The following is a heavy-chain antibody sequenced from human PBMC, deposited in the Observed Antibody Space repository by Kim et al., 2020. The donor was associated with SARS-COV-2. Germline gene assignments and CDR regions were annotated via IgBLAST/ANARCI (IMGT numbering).Heavy chain of an antibody. J-gene: IGHJ4*01. D-gene: IGHD5-12*01. V-gene: IGHV4-39*07. Sequence: SETLSLTCTVSGGSISSSSYSWGWIRQPPGKGLEWIGSIYYSGSTYYNPSLKSRVTISVDTSKNQFSLKPSSVTAADTAVYYCVGHRATMIVGSFDYWG. CDR3: VGHRATMIVGSFDY. CDR1: GGSISSSSYS. CDR2: IYYSGST.